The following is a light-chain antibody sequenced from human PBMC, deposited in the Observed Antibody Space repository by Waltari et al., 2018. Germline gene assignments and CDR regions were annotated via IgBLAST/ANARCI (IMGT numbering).Light chain of an antibody. CDR1: SGSTSTTSN. CDR3: ALYMGSGIWV. J-gene: IGLJ3*02. Sequence: QTVVTQEPSLSVSPGGTVTLTCALSSGSTSTTSNATLYQQTPGQAPRTLVYKPNARSSGVPDRFSGSILGNTAALTITGAQSDDESDYYCALYMGSGIWVFGGGTRLTVL. V-gene: IGLV8-61*01. CDR2: KPN.